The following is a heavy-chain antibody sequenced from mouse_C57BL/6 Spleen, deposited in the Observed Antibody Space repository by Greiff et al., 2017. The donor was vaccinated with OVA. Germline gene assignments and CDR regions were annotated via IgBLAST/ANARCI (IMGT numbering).Heavy chain of an antibody. CDR3: ARSGWDPYYFDY. CDR1: GYAFSSSW. Sequence: QVQLQQSGPELVKPGASVKISCKASGYAFSSSWMNWVKQRPGKGLEWIGRIYPGDGDTNYNGKFKGKATLTADKSSSTAYMQLSSLTSEDSAVYFCARSGWDPYYFDYWGQGTTLTVSS. V-gene: IGHV1-82*01. J-gene: IGHJ2*01. CDR2: IYPGDGDT. D-gene: IGHD4-1*01.